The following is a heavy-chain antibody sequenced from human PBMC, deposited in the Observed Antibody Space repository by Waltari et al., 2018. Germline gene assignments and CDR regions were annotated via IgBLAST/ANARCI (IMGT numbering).Heavy chain of an antibody. V-gene: IGHV3-74*03. CDR3: ARVSRRTYRSPVPGRHYYFGMDV. CDR2: MSSEAMET. CDR1: GFTFSSYW. Sequence: EEQLVESGGGLVQPGDSLRLSCAASGFTFSSYWMNWVRQAPGKGPLWVSRMSSEAMETTSADSVKGRFTISRDNAKNTLYLQMNRLRAEDTAVYFCARVSRRTYRSPVPGRHYYFGMDVWGQGTTVTVSS. J-gene: IGHJ6*02. D-gene: IGHD1-1*01.